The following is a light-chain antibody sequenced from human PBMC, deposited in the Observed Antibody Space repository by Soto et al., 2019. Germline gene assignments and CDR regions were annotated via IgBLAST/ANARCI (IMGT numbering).Light chain of an antibody. V-gene: IGLV2-14*01. CDR2: DVS. J-gene: IGLJ2*01. CDR1: SSDVGGYNY. Sequence: QSALTQPASVSGSPGQSITISCTGTSSDVGGYNYVSWYQQHPGKAPKLMIYDVSNRPSGVSNRFSGSKSGNTASLTISGLQAEDEADYYCSSYTISTPYVVFGGGTKLTVL. CDR3: SSYTISTPYVV.